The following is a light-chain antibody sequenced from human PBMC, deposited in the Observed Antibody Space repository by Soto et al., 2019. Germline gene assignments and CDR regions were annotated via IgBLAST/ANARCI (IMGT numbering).Light chain of an antibody. Sequence: DIQITQSPSSPSASVGDRVTITFQASQNIKNYLNWYQQKPGRAPKLLIYDASNLEAGVPSRLRGSGSGTDFTFTISRLQPEDIATYYCQQYENLPTFGQGTRLEIK. J-gene: IGKJ5*01. CDR3: QQYENLPT. CDR2: DAS. V-gene: IGKV1-33*01. CDR1: QNIKNY.